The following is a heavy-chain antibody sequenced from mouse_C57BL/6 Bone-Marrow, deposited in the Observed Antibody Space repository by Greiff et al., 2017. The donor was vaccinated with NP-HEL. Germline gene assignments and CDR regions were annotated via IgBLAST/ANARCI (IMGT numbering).Heavy chain of an antibody. V-gene: IGHV1-74*01. CDR2: IHPSDSDT. D-gene: IGHD2-3*01. CDR3: AILDYDGYLWFAY. CDR1: GYTFTSYW. J-gene: IGHJ3*01. Sequence: QVQLQQPGAELVKPGASVKVSCKASGYTFTSYWMHWVKQRPGQGLEWIGRIHPSDSDTNYNQKFKGKATLTVDKSSSTAYMQLSSLTSEDSAVYYCAILDYDGYLWFAYWGQGTLVTVSA.